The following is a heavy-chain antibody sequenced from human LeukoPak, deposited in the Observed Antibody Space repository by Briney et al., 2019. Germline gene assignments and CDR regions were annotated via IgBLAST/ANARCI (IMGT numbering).Heavy chain of an antibody. D-gene: IGHD2-2*01. CDR3: ARGPLAIVVVPAATGFDY. V-gene: IGHV1-8*02. CDR1: GYTFTGYY. CDR2: MNPNSGNT. J-gene: IGHJ4*02. Sequence: ASVKVSCKASGYTFTGYYIHWVRQAPGQGLEWMGWMNPNSGNTGYAQKFQGRVTMTRNTSISTAYMELSSLRSEDTAVYYCARGPLAIVVVPAATGFDYWGQGTLVTVS.